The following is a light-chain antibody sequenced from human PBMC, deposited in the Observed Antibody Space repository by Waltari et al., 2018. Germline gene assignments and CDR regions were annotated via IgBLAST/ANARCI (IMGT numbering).Light chain of an antibody. V-gene: IGLV2-8*01. CDR2: DTN. CDR3: SSYAGDYVHYV. Sequence: QSVLTQPPSASGSPGQSVTISCTGSSSDIGAYKYVSWYQQYPGKGPKLIIYDTNKRPSGIPDRFSASKSGNTASLTISGLQAEDEADYHCSSYAGDYVHYVFGTGTKVT. CDR1: SSDIGAYKY. J-gene: IGLJ1*01.